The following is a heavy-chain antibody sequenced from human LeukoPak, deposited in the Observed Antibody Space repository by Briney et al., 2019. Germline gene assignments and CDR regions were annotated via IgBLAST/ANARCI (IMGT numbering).Heavy chain of an antibody. CDR3: ARDNDYDSSGYWPDY. CDR2: IIPILGIA. V-gene: IGHV1-69*04. Sequence: SVKVSCKASGGTFSSYAIRWVRPAPGQGLEWMGRIIPILGIANYAQKFQGRVTITADKSTSTAYMELSSLRSEDTAVYYCARDNDYDSSGYWPDYWGQGTLVTVSS. J-gene: IGHJ4*02. CDR1: GGTFSSYA. D-gene: IGHD3-22*01.